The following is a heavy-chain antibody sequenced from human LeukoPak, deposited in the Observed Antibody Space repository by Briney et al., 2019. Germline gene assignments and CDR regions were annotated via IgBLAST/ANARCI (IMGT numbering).Heavy chain of an antibody. D-gene: IGHD3-10*01. J-gene: IGHJ4*02. V-gene: IGHV1-2*02. Sequence: ASVKVSCKASGYTFTGYYMHWVRQAPGQGLKWMGWINPNSGGTNYAQKFQGRVTMTRDTSISTAYMELSRLRSDDTAVYYCARDNLVRGAPEFDYWGRGTLVTVSS. CDR2: INPNSGGT. CDR1: GYTFTGYY. CDR3: ARDNLVRGAPEFDY.